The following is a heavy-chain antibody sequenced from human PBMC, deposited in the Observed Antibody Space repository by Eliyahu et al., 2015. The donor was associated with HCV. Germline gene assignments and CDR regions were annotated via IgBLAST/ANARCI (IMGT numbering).Heavy chain of an antibody. CDR3: AKETSYGDYVDY. CDR1: GFTFSSYA. V-gene: IGHV3-23*01. D-gene: IGHD4-17*01. Sequence: EVQLLESGGGLVQPGGSLRLSCAASGFTFSSYAMSXVRQAPGKGLGWVSAISGSGGSTYYADSVKGRFTISRDNSKNTLYLQMNSLRAEDTAVYYCAKETSYGDYVDYWGQGTLVTVSS. J-gene: IGHJ4*02. CDR2: ISGSGGST.